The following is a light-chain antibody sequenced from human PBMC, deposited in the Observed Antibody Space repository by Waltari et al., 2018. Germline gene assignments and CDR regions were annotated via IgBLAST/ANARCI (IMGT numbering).Light chain of an antibody. CDR1: QVISSY. V-gene: IGKV1-8*01. CDR3: QQYYAYPGT. CDR2: AGS. Sequence: AIRMTQSPSSLSGSTGNSITITCRGIQVISSYLGWYQQKPGKAPKLLIYAGSTLQSGVPSRFSGSGFGTDFTLTITCLQSEDFATYCCQQYYAYPGTFGQGTTVEI. J-gene: IGKJ1*01.